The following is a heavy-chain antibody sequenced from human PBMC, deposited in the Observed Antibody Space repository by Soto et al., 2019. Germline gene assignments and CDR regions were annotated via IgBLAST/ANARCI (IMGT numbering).Heavy chain of an antibody. CDR1: GYTFTSYA. Sequence: ASVKVSCKASGYTFTSYAMHWVRPAPGQRLEWMGWINAGNGNTKYSQKFQGRVTITRDTSASTAYMELSSLRSEDTAVYYCARDGGYSRYYYYYYMDVWGKGTTVTVSS. CDR2: INAGNGNT. CDR3: ARDGGYSRYYYYYYMDV. D-gene: IGHD6-13*01. J-gene: IGHJ6*03. V-gene: IGHV1-3*01.